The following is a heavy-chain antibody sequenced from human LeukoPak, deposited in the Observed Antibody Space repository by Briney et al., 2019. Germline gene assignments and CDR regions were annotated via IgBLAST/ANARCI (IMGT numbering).Heavy chain of an antibody. CDR3: ALKYGSGSYFYY. CDR1: GFTFSRYG. Sequence: GGSLRLSCAASGFTFSRYGMHWVRQAPGKGLEWVAIISYDGSNKYYVDSVKGRFTISRDNSKNTLSLHMNSLTAEDTAVYYCALKYGSGSYFYYWGQGTLVTVSS. V-gene: IGHV3-30*03. CDR2: ISYDGSNK. D-gene: IGHD3-10*01. J-gene: IGHJ4*02.